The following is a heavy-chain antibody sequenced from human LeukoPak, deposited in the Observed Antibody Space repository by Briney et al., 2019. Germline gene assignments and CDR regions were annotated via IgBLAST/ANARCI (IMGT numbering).Heavy chain of an antibody. CDR3: ARDQGWLQSQGFDP. CDR2: IYYSGST. CDR1: GGSISSYY. J-gene: IGHJ5*02. V-gene: IGHV4-59*01. D-gene: IGHD5-24*01. Sequence: PSETLSLTCTVSGGSISSYYWSWIRQPPGKGLEWIGYIYYSGSTYYNPSLKSRVTISVDTSKNQFSLKLSSVTAADTAVYYCARDQGWLQSQGFDPWGQGTLVTVSS.